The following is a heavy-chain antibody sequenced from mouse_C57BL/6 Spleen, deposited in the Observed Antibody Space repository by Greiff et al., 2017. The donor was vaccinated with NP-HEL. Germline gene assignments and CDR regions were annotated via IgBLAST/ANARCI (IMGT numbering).Heavy chain of an antibody. CDR2: IDPSDSET. Sequence: QVQLQQPGAELVRPGSSVKLSCKASGYTFTSYWMHWAKQRPIQGLEWIGNIDPSDSETHYNQKFKDKATLTVDKSSSTAYMQLSSLTSEDSAVYDCARSVDYDGGYFDYWGQGTTLTVSS. CDR3: ARSVDYDGGYFDY. CDR1: GYTFTSYW. J-gene: IGHJ2*01. V-gene: IGHV1-52*01. D-gene: IGHD2-4*01.